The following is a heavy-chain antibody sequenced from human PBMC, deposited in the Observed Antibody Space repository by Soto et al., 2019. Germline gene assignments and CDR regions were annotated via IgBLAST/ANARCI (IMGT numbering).Heavy chain of an antibody. D-gene: IGHD1-1*01. CDR3: ARVLERPIWFDP. Sequence: GGSLRLSCAASGFTFTSYGMHWVRQAPGQGLEWVAVIWYHGRNEYYVDSVKGRFTISRDNAKNSLYLQMNSLRAEDTAVYYCARVLERPIWFDPWGQGTLVTVSS. V-gene: IGHV3-33*01. CDR1: GFTFTSYG. CDR2: IWYHGRNE. J-gene: IGHJ5*02.